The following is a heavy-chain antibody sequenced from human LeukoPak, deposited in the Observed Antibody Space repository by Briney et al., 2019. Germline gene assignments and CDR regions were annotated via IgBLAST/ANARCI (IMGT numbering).Heavy chain of an antibody. D-gene: IGHD5-12*01. Sequence: SETLSLTCAVYGGSFSGYYWSWIRQPPGKGLEWIGEINHSGSTNYNPSLKSRVTISVDTSKNQFSLKLSSVTAADTAVYYCARLLGYSGYEVDYWGQGTLVTVSS. J-gene: IGHJ4*02. CDR3: ARLLGYSGYEVDY. CDR2: INHSGST. CDR1: GGSFSGYY. V-gene: IGHV4-34*01.